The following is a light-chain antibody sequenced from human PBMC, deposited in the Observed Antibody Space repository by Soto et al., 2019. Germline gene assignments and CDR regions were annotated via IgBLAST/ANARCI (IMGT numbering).Light chain of an antibody. CDR3: SSFTTSSTYV. V-gene: IGLV2-18*02. J-gene: IGLJ1*01. CDR1: SSDVGSNNR. Sequence: QSVLTQPPSVSGSPGQSVAISCSGPSSDVGSNNRVSWYQQSPGTAPKLMIYDVTNRPSGVPDRFSGSKSGNTASLTISGLQAEDEADYYCSSFTTSSTYVFGTGTKLTVL. CDR2: DVT.